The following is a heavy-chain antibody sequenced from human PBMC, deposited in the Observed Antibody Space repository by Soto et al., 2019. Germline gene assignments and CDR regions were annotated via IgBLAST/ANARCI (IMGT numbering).Heavy chain of an antibody. J-gene: IGHJ6*03. V-gene: IGHV3-33*01. CDR3: ARDGSGDYVLSYYMDV. CDR1: GFTFSSYG. CDR2: IWYDGSNK. Sequence: GGSLRLSCAASGFTFSSYGMHWVRQAPGKGLEWVAVIWYDGSNKYYADSVKGRFTISRDNSKNTLYLQMNSLRAEDTAVYYCARDGSGDYVLSYYMDVWGKGTTVTVSS. D-gene: IGHD4-17*01.